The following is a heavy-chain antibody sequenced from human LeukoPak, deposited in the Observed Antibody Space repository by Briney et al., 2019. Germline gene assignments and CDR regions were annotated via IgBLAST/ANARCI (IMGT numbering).Heavy chain of an antibody. D-gene: IGHD2-15*01. Sequence: ASVKVSCKASGGTFSSYAISWVRQAPGQGLEWMGGIIPIFGTANYAQKFQGRVTITTDESTSTAYMELSSLRSEDTAVYYCASCRGLYYYFYLDVWGKGATVTVSS. J-gene: IGHJ6*03. CDR2: IIPIFGTA. CDR1: GGTFSSYA. V-gene: IGHV1-69*05. CDR3: ASCRGLYYYFYLDV.